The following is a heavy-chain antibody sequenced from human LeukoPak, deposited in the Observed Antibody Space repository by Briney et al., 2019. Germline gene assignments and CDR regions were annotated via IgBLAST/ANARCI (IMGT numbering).Heavy chain of an antibody. CDR2: ISAHDGNA. CDR3: ARAWIMVTSHLDF. D-gene: IGHD2-21*02. J-gene: IGHJ4*02. V-gene: IGHV1-18*01. Sequence: GPVKVSCKASGYTFTNHGITWVRQAPGQGLEWMGWISAHDGNANYGQNFQGRVTMTTDTSTSIAHMELRSLRSDDTAMYYCARAWIMVTSHLDFWGQGTLVTVSS. CDR1: GYTFTNHG.